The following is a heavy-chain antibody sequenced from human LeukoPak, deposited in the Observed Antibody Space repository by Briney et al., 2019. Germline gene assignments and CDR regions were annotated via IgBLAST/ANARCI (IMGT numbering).Heavy chain of an antibody. Sequence: SETLSLTCAVYGGSFSGYYWSWIRQPPGKGLEWIGEINHSGSTNYNPSLKSRVTISADTSKNQFSLKLSSVTAADTAVYYCARGPVAAAGTDYWGQGTLVTVSS. CDR1: GGSFSGYY. J-gene: IGHJ4*02. D-gene: IGHD6-13*01. V-gene: IGHV4-34*01. CDR3: ARGPVAAAGTDY. CDR2: INHSGST.